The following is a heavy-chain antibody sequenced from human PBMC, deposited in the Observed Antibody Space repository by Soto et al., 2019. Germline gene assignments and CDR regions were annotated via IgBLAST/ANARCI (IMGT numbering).Heavy chain of an antibody. V-gene: IGHV4-4*07. CDR1: GGSISSYY. Sequence: QVQLQESGPGLVKPSETLSLTCTVSGGSISSYYWSWIRQPAGKGLEWIGRIYTSGSTNYNPSLKSRVTMSVDTSKNQFSLKLSSVTAADTAVYYCVGYNWNYGVRGDYGMDVWGQGTTVTVSS. D-gene: IGHD1-7*01. J-gene: IGHJ6*02. CDR3: VGYNWNYGVRGDYGMDV. CDR2: IYTSGST.